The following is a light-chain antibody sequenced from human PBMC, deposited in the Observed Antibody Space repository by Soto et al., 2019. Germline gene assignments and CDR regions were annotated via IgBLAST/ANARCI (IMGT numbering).Light chain of an antibody. J-gene: IGKJ5*01. Sequence: IGLTHSPATLSLCPEERATLSCRASQSVSSYLAWYQQKPGQAPRLLIYGASTRATGVPARFSGRGSGTEFTLTISSLQSEDFAVYYCQQYTNWPPNTFGEGTRLEIK. V-gene: IGKV3-15*01. CDR2: GAS. CDR3: QQYTNWPPNT. CDR1: QSVSSY.